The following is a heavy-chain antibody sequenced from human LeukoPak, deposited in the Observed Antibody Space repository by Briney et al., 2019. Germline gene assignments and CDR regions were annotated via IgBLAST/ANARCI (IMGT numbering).Heavy chain of an antibody. CDR1: GLTFRSYA. Sequence: GGPLSLSCAASGLTFRSYALSWVRQAPGKGLEWVSPISGSGGSTYYADSVKGRFTISRDNSKNTLYLQMNSLRAEDTAVYYCAKDSVITMVRGVIPRNPYFDYWGQGTLVTVSS. D-gene: IGHD3-10*01. V-gene: IGHV3-23*01. CDR3: AKDSVITMVRGVIPRNPYFDY. CDR2: ISGSGGST. J-gene: IGHJ4*02.